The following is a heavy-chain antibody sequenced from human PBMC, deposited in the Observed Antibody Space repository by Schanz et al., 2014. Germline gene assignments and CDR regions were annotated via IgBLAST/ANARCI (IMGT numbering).Heavy chain of an antibody. V-gene: IGHV3-48*01. CDR3: AKGPYYYYYMDV. J-gene: IGHJ6*03. Sequence: EVQLVESGGGLVQPGGSLRLSCAASGFTFSSYSMNWVRQAPGKGLEWVSYISSSSSTRYYADSVKGRFTISRDNAKNSLFLQMNSLRAEDTAVYYCAKGPYYYYYMDVWGNGTTVTVSS. CDR1: GFTFSSYS. CDR2: ISSSSSTR.